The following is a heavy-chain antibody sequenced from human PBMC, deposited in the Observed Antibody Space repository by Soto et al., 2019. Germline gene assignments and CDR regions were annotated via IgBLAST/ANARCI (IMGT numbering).Heavy chain of an antibody. D-gene: IGHD3-3*01. V-gene: IGHV3-48*02. CDR3: ARLYYDYV. J-gene: IGHJ6*02. Sequence: PGGSLRLSCTASGFDFSTYSMNWVRQAPGKGLEWIAYVSMDSDSIHYADSVKGRFTISRDDAENSLYLQMNSLRDDDTATYYCARLYYDYVWGQGTTVTRLL. CDR1: GFDFSTYS. CDR2: VSMDSDSI.